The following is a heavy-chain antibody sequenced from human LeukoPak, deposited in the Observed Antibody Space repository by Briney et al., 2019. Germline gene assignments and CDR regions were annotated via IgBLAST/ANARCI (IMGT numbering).Heavy chain of an antibody. D-gene: IGHD5-18*01. CDR2: INLSGST. CDR1: VGSFSGYY. CDR3: ASAMADYYYYYYGMDV. Sequence: SETLSLTCAVYVGSFSGYYWGGIRQPPGKGLEWIGEINLSGSTNYNPSLRSRVTISVTTSKTQSSLKLSSVTAADTAVYYCASAMADYYYYYYGMDVWGQGTTVTVSS. J-gene: IGHJ6*02. V-gene: IGHV4-34*01.